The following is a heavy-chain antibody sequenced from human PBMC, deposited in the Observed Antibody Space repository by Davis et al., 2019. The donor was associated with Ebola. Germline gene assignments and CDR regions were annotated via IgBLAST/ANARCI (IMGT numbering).Heavy chain of an antibody. J-gene: IGHJ6*02. Sequence: SGPTLVKPTQTLTLTCSFSGFSLRTIGVGVGWIRHPPGKALEWLTLIYWNDDKRYSPSLKSRLSITKDTSKNQVVLTMTNMDPVDTGTYYCVHHQPDFPGWRGGYYLYYGMDVWGPGTTVTVSS. V-gene: IGHV2-5*04. CDR1: GFSLRTIGVG. CDR2: IYWNDDK. CDR3: VHHQPDFPGWRGGYYLYYGMDV. D-gene: IGHD6-19*01.